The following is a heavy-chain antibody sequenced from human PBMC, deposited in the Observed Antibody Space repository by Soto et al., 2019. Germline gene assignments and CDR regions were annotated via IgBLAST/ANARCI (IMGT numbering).Heavy chain of an antibody. Sequence: QLQLQESGPGLVKPSETLSLTCAVSGGSISSNTYYWGWVRQPPGKGLEWIGSMFYSGSTYYNPSFKNRVTISVDTSKNQFSLKLSSLTASDTAVYYCASHCWGGRCYSDLYFDYWGRGTLVTVSS. V-gene: IGHV4-39*01. CDR2: MFYSGST. CDR1: GGSISSNTYY. J-gene: IGHJ4*02. CDR3: ASHCWGGRCYSDLYFDY. D-gene: IGHD2-15*01.